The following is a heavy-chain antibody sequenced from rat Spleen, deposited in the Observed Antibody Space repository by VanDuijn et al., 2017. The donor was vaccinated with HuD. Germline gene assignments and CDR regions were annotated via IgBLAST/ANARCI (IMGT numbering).Heavy chain of an antibody. D-gene: IGHD4-3*01. V-gene: IGHV5-25*01. J-gene: IGHJ4*01. CDR2: ISTGGGNT. Sequence: EVQLVESGGGLVQPGRSLKLSCAASGFTFSDYNMAWVRQAPTKGLEWVASISTGGGNTYYRDSGKGRFTISRDNAKSTLYLQMDSLRSEDTATYYCARHNSGYGVMDAWGQGASVTVSS. CDR3: ARHNSGYGVMDA. CDR1: GFTFSDYN.